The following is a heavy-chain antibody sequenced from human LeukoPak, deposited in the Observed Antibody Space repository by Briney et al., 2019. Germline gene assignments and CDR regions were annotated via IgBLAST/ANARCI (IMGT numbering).Heavy chain of an antibody. J-gene: IGHJ4*02. CDR1: GGSISSGGYY. CDR2: IYYSGST. V-gene: IGHV4-31*03. Sequence: SQTLSHTCTVSGGSISSGGYYWSWIRQHPGKGLEWIGYIYYSGSTYYNPSLKSRVTISVDTSKNQFSLKLSSVTAADTAVYYCARDEYYCSGGSCYSRGFDYWGQGTLVTVSS. CDR3: ARDEYYCSGGSCYSRGFDY. D-gene: IGHD2-15*01.